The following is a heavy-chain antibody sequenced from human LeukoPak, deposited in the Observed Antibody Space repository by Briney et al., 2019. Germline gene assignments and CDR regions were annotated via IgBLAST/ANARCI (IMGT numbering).Heavy chain of an antibody. Sequence: GGSLRLSCAASGFTFSSYSMNWVRQAPGKGLEWVSYISSSSSTIYYADSVKGRFTISRDNTKNSLYLQMNSLRAEDTAVYYCARDRKWLVPPHYYYMDVWGKGTTVTVSS. CDR3: ARDRKWLVPPHYYYMDV. J-gene: IGHJ6*03. V-gene: IGHV3-48*04. CDR2: ISSSSSTI. D-gene: IGHD6-19*01. CDR1: GFTFSSYS.